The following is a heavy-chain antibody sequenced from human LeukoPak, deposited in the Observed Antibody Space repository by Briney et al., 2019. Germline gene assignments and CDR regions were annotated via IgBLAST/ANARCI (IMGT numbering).Heavy chain of an antibody. J-gene: IGHJ4*02. Sequence: SETLSLTCAAYGGSFSGYYWTWIRQPPGKGLEWIGEINHAGSTNYNPSLKSRVTISGDTSKNQFSLKLNSVTAADSAVYYCARGPPTRYYEGSGYYYFDFWGQGTLVTVSS. D-gene: IGHD3-22*01. CDR1: GGSFSGYY. CDR3: ARGPPTRYYEGSGYYYFDF. CDR2: INHAGST. V-gene: IGHV4-34*01.